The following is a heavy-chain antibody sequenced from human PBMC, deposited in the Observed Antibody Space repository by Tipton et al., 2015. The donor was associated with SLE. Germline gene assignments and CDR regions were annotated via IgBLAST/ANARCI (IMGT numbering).Heavy chain of an antibody. CDR3: ARHGTNGYCSGGSCSPGAWFAP. CDR2: IYYSGST. J-gene: IGHJ5*02. Sequence: TLSLTCTVSGGSISSSSYYWGWIRQPPGKGLEWIGSIYYSGSTYYNPSLKSRVTISVDTSKNQFSLKLSSVTAADTAVYYCARHGTNGYCSGGSCSPGAWFAPWGQGTLVTVSS. CDR1: GGSISSSSYY. D-gene: IGHD2-15*01. V-gene: IGHV4-39*07.